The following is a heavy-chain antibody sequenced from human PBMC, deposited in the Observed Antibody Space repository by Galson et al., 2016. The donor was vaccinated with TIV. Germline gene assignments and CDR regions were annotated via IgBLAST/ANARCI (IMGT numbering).Heavy chain of an antibody. Sequence: SVKVPCKASGYIFTTYYIHWVRQAPGQGLEWMGMLNPSGVTTSYAEKFQDRVTMSMDTSTSTFYMELSSLTSEDTAIYYCSREKYGGFGFWGQGTLVTVSS. CDR1: GYIFTTYY. CDR3: SREKYGGFGF. J-gene: IGHJ4*02. CDR2: LNPSGVTT. V-gene: IGHV1-46*01. D-gene: IGHD5-12*01.